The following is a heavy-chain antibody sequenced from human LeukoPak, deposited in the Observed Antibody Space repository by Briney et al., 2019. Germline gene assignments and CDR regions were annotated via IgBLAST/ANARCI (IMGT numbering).Heavy chain of an antibody. Sequence: GRSLRLSCAASGFTFSSYAMHWVRQAPGKGLEWVAVISYHGSNKYYADSVKGRFTISRDNSKNTLSLRMNSLRPEDTAVYYCAREVVPAATPYYGMDVWGQGTTVTVSS. D-gene: IGHD2-2*01. V-gene: IGHV3-30-3*01. CDR1: GFTFSSYA. CDR2: ISYHGSNK. J-gene: IGHJ6*02. CDR3: AREVVPAATPYYGMDV.